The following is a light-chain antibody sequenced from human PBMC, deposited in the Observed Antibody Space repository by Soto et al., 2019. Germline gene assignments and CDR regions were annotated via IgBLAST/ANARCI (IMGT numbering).Light chain of an antibody. Sequence: EIVLTQSPGTLSLSPGERATFSCRTSQTINTKFVAWYQQRPGLAPRLLIHGTSNRATGIPDRFSGSGSGTDFTLTISALEPEDFAVYYCQRYGSSPLYAFGQGTKLEI. J-gene: IGKJ2*01. CDR1: QTINTKF. CDR2: GTS. V-gene: IGKV3-20*01. CDR3: QRYGSSPLYA.